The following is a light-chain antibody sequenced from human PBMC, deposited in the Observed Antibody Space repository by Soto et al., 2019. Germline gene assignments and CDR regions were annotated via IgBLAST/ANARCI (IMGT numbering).Light chain of an antibody. V-gene: IGKV1-13*02. J-gene: IGKJ5*01. Sequence: ALQLTQSPSSLSASVGDRVTITCRASQDIRGALAWYQQKPGKAPKMLIYDVSTLESGVPLRFSGSSSGTDFTLTISSLLPVDFATYYCQQFNSYPITFGQGTRLEIK. CDR3: QQFNSYPIT. CDR1: QDIRGA. CDR2: DVS.